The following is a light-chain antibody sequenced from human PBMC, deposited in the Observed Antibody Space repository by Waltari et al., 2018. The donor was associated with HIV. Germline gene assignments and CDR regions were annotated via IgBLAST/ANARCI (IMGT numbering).Light chain of an antibody. V-gene: IGLV2-11*01. J-gene: IGLJ2*01. Sequence: HSALTQPRSVSGSPGQSVTMSCLGSTSDVGGYNYVSWYQQHPGKAPKLIIYDVSQRPAGVPDRFSGSKSGDTASLTISGLQGEDEAEYYCCSYAGAYTVILGGGTKLTVL. CDR2: DVS. CDR1: TSDVGGYNY. CDR3: CSYAGAYTVI.